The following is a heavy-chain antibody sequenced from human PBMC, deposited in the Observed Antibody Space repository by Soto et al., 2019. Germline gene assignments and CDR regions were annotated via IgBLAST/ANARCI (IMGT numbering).Heavy chain of an antibody. Sequence: QVQLQEAGPGLVKPSQTLPLTCTVSGGSISSGDYYWNWIRQPPGKGLEWIGFISYSGSSYYTPSLESRVAISVDTSKNQFSLKLSSVTAADTAVYYCARVRGYSGSGPFDYWGQGTLVTVSS. CDR1: GGSISSGDYY. CDR2: ISYSGSS. CDR3: ARVRGYSGSGPFDY. D-gene: IGHD3-10*01. V-gene: IGHV4-30-4*01. J-gene: IGHJ4*02.